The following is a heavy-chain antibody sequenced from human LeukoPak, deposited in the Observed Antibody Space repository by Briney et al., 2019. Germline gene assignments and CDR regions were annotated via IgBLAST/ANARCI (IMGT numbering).Heavy chain of an antibody. CDR3: AELGITMIGGV. D-gene: IGHD3-10*02. J-gene: IGHJ6*04. Sequence: GGSLRLSCAASGFTFSSYEMNWVRQAPGKGLVGVSYISSSGSTIYYADSVKGRFTISRDNAKNSLYLQMNSLRAEDTAVYYCAELGITMIGGVWGKGTTVTISS. CDR2: ISSSGSTI. V-gene: IGHV3-48*03. CDR1: GFTFSSYE.